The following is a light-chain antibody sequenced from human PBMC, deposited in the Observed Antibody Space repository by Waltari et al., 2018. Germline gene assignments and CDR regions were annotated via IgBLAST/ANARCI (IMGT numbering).Light chain of an antibody. J-gene: IGLJ3*02. CDR2: DVS. CDR3: NSYTTSGPV. CDR1: SSAGGGYDF. V-gene: IGLV2-14*03. Sequence: QSALTQPASVSGSPGQSITISCTGASSAGGGYDFVSWYQHHPGKAPKLMIYDVSYRPSGVSDRFSGSKSGITASLTISGLQADDEADYYCNSYTTSGPVFGGGTKLTVL.